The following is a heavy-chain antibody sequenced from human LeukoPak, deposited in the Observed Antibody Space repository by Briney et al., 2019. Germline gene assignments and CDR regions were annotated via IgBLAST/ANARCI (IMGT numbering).Heavy chain of an antibody. CDR3: ARDVISGGSYSTAFDL. V-gene: IGHV3-7*01. J-gene: IGHJ3*01. CDR2: IKQDGSDK. Sequence: GGSLRLSCAASGFTFSSYWMTWVRQAPGKGLEWVANIKQDGSDKYYVDSVKGRFTISRDTAKKSLYLQMNSLRAEDTAVYYCARDVISGGSYSTAFDLWGQGTMVTVSS. D-gene: IGHD3-22*01. CDR1: GFTFSSYW.